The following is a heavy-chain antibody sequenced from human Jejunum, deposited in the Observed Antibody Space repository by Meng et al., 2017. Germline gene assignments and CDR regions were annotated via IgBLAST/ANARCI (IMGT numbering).Heavy chain of an antibody. CDR3: ARVILYSGSYYFDS. D-gene: IGHD1-26*01. Sequence: QLQLQESGPGLVRPSETLSLTCAGAGDSGSSDNYSWSWIRQPPGKGLEWIGYIYYSGSTDHNPSLKSRVTMSVDTSRNQFSLNLSSVTAADTAVYYCARVILYSGSYYFDSWGQGTLVTVSS. CDR1: GDSGSSDNYS. J-gene: IGHJ4*02. V-gene: IGHV4-61*01. CDR2: IYYSGST.